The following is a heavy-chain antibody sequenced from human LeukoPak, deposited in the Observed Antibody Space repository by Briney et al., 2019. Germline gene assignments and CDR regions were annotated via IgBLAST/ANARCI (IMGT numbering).Heavy chain of an antibody. D-gene: IGHD6-13*01. CDR1: GGSFSGYY. Sequence: PSETLSLTCAVYGGSFSGYYWSWIRQPPGKGLEWIGEINHSGSTNYNPSLKSRVTISVDTSKNQFSLKLSPVTAADTAVYYCARGIAAAGGFDYWGQGTLVTVSS. CDR3: ARGIAAAGGFDY. V-gene: IGHV4-34*01. J-gene: IGHJ4*02. CDR2: INHSGST.